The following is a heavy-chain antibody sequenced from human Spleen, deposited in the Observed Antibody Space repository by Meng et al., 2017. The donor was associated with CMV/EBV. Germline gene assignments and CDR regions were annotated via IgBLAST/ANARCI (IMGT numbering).Heavy chain of an antibody. CDR1: GFTFGGYW. Sequence: LSLTCAASGFTFGGYWMTWVRQAPGKGLEWVASINKDGGETYYVDSVKGRFTISRDNAKKSLHLQMNSLRAEDTALYYCVRAWKYDYYYYGMDVWGQGTTVTVSS. D-gene: IGHD1-7*01. V-gene: IGHV3-7*04. CDR3: VRAWKYDYYYYGMDV. J-gene: IGHJ6*02. CDR2: INKDGGET.